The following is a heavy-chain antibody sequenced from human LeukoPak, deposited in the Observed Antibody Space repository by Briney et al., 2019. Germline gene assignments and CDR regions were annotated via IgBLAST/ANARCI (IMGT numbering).Heavy chain of an antibody. Sequence: ASVKVSCKASVYTFTSYDINWVRQATGQGLEWMGWMNPNSGNTGYAQKFQGRVTMTRNTSISTAYMELSSLRSEDTAVYYCARGEGFGELPDMDVWGKGTTVTVSS. CDR1: VYTFTSYD. J-gene: IGHJ6*03. V-gene: IGHV1-8*01. D-gene: IGHD3-10*01. CDR2: MNPNSGNT. CDR3: ARGEGFGELPDMDV.